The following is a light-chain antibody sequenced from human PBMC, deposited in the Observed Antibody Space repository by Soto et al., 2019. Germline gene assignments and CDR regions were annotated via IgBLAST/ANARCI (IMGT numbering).Light chain of an antibody. CDR1: SSNIGAGYD. V-gene: IGLV1-40*01. Sequence: QSVLTQPHSVSGAPGQRVTLSCTGSSSNIGAGYDVHWYQQLPGTAPKLLIYGNSNRPSGVPDRFSGSTSGTSASLAITGLQAEDEADYYCQSYDSSLSGVVFGGGTKVTVL. CDR2: GNS. CDR3: QSYDSSLSGVV. J-gene: IGLJ2*01.